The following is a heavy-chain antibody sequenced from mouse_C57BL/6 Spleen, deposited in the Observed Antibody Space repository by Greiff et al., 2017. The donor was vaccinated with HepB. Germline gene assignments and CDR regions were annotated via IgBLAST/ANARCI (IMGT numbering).Heavy chain of an antibody. V-gene: IGHV1-64*01. CDR2: IHPNSGST. CDR3: ARSGNWAFFDY. CDR1: GYTFTSYW. J-gene: IGHJ2*01. D-gene: IGHD4-1*01. Sequence: VQLQESGAELVKPGASVKLSCKASGYTFTSYWMHWVKQRPGQGLEWIGMIHPNSGSTNYNEKFKSKATLTVDKSSSTAYMQLSSLTSEDSAVYYCARSGNWAFFDYWGQGTTLTVSS.